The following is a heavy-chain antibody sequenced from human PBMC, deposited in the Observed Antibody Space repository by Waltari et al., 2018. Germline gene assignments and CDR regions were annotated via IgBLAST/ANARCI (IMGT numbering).Heavy chain of an antibody. CDR1: GFPFSSYA. CDR3: AKVVVSDSPDYCDY. D-gene: IGHD2-15*01. CDR2: INGNGGST. V-gene: IGHV3-23*01. J-gene: IGHJ4*02. Sequence: EVQLLESGGGLVQPGGSLRLSCEASGFPFSSYAMSWVRQAPGKGLEWVSTINGNGGSTHYADSVKGRFTISRDNSKSTLYVQMNSLRAEDTAVYYCAKVVVSDSPDYCDYWGQGVLVAISP.